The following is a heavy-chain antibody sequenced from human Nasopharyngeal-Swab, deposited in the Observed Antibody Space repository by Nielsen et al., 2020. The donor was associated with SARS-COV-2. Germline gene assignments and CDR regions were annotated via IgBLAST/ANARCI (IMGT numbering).Heavy chain of an antibody. CDR1: GFTFSSYW. Sequence: GESLKISCAASGFTFSSYWMHWVRQAPGEGLVWVSRMNNDGSRTSYADSVKGRFTISRDNAKNTLYLQMNSLRAEDTAVYYCARVDVHDAFDVWGQGTMVTVSS. J-gene: IGHJ3*01. CDR2: MNNDGSRT. V-gene: IGHV3-74*01. CDR3: ARVDVHDAFDV. D-gene: IGHD3-16*01.